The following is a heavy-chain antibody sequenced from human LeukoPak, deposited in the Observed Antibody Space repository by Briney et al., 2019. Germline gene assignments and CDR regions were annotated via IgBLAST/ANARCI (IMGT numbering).Heavy chain of an antibody. Sequence: SETLSLTCAVSGYSISSGYYWGWIRQPPGKGLEWIGSIYHSGSTYYNPSLKSRVTISVGTSKNQFSLKLSSVTAADTAVYYCARDLGAVAGTRWFDPWGQGTLVTVSS. J-gene: IGHJ5*02. D-gene: IGHD6-19*01. CDR3: ARDLGAVAGTRWFDP. CDR1: GYSISSGYY. V-gene: IGHV4-38-2*02. CDR2: IYHSGST.